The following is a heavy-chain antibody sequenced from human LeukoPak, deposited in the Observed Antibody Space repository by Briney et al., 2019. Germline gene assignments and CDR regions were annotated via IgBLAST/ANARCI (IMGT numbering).Heavy chain of an antibody. CDR3: ARDNYDFWSGRPNWFDP. V-gene: IGHV4-34*01. J-gene: IGHJ5*02. CDR2: INHSGST. CDR1: GGSFSGYY. Sequence: SETLSLTCAVYGGSFSGYYWSWIRQPPGKGLEWIGEINHSGSTNYNPSLKSRVTISVDTSKNQFSLKLSSVTAADTAVYYCARDNYDFWSGRPNWFDPWGQGTLVTVSS. D-gene: IGHD3-3*01.